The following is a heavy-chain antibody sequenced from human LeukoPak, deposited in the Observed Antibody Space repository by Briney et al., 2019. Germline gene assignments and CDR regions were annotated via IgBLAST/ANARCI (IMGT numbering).Heavy chain of an antibody. CDR2: IGTSGDT. CDR1: GFTFSSHD. J-gene: IGHJ6*02. Sequence: GESLRLSCAASGFTFSSHDMHWVRHATGKGLEWVSTIGTSGDTYYPGSVKGRFSISRDNAKNSLYLQMNSLRVGDTAVYYCVREAGPLTAYYGMDVWGQGTTVTVSS. V-gene: IGHV3-13*01. CDR3: VREAGPLTAYYGMDV. D-gene: IGHD3-16*02.